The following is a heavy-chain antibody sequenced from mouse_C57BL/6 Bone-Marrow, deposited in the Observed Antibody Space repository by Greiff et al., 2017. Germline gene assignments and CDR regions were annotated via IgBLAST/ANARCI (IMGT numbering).Heavy chain of an antibody. D-gene: IGHD5-1-1*01. J-gene: IGHJ4*01. Sequence: VQLQQSVAELVRPGASVKLSCTASGFHIKNTYMHRVKQRPEQGLEWIGRIDPANGNTKYAPKFQGKANITADTSSNTAYLQLSSLTSEDTAIYYCARALYPPMDYWGQGTSVTVSS. CDR2: IDPANGNT. CDR1: GFHIKNTY. V-gene: IGHV14-3*01. CDR3: ARALYPPMDY.